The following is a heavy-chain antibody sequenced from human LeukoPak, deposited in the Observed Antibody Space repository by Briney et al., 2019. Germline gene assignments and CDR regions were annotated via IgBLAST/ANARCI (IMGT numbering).Heavy chain of an antibody. CDR2: INHSGST. D-gene: IGHD3-10*01. Sequence: SETLSLTCAVYGGSFSGYYWSWIRQPPGKGLEWIGEINHSGSTYYNPSLKSRVTISVDTSKNQFSLKLSSVTAADTAVYYCARRGRLGYYMDVWGKGTTVTISS. CDR1: GGSFSGYY. J-gene: IGHJ6*03. CDR3: ARRGRLGYYMDV. V-gene: IGHV4-34*01.